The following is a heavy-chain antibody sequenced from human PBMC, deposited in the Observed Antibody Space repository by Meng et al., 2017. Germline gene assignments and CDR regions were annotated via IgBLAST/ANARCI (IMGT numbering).Heavy chain of an antibody. V-gene: IGHV3-33*01. Sequence: GESLKISCAASGFTFSSYGMHWVRQAPGKGLEWVAVIWYDGSNKYYADSVKGRFTISRDNSKNTLYLQMNSLRAEDTTVYYCARDRIELGIVDVWGQGTTVTVSS. CDR1: GFTFSSYG. CDR2: IWYDGSNK. CDR3: ARDRIELGIVDV. J-gene: IGHJ6*02. D-gene: IGHD3-22*01.